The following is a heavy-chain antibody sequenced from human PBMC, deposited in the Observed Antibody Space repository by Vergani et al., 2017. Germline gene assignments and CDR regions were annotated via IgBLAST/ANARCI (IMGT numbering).Heavy chain of an antibody. Sequence: QVQLQESGPRLVRPSQTLSLTCTVSGGSINTGAYYWSWIRQPAGKGLEWIGRVYTSGMTNYNPSLKSRVTILVDRSKNQFSLRVNSVTAADTAVYYCVRDPWESGGPYSGCWGRGTLVSVSS. D-gene: IGHD2-15*01. J-gene: IGHJ4*02. CDR1: GGSINTGAYY. CDR2: VYTSGMT. CDR3: VRDPWESGGPYSGC. V-gene: IGHV4-61*02.